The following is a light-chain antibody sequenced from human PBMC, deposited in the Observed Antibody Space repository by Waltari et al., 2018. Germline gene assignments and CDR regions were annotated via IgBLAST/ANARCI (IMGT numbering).Light chain of an antibody. Sequence: QSALTQPASVSGSPGQSISLSCTGTSSDIGVYNYVYWYQQPPGKAPKLMIYEVSNRPSGVSNRFSGSKSDNTASLTISGLQAEDEADYYCSSYTSSSTWVFGGGTKLTVL. CDR3: SSYTSSSTWV. V-gene: IGLV2-14*01. CDR2: EVS. J-gene: IGLJ3*02. CDR1: SSDIGVYNY.